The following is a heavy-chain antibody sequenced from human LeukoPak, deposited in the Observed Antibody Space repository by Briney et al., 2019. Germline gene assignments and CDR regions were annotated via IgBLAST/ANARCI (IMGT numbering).Heavy chain of an antibody. CDR2: IYHSEST. CDR3: ARGSSGSSSWYGSY. D-gene: IGHD6-13*01. J-gene: IGHJ4*02. CDR1: GGSISSGGYS. V-gene: IGHV4-30-2*01. Sequence: PSETLSLTCAVSGGSISSGGYSWRWIRQPPGKGLEWIRYIYHSESTYYNPSLKSRVTISVYRSKNQFSLKLSSVTAADTAVYYCARGSSGSSSWYGSYWGQGTLVTVSS.